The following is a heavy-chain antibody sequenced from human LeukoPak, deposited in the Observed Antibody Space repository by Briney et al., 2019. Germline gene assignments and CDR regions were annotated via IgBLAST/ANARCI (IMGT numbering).Heavy chain of an antibody. CDR3: ATDGAGFDI. V-gene: IGHV3-11*01. CDR1: GFTFNDYY. Sequence: GGSLRLSCAASGFTFNDYYMSWIRQAPGKGLEWLSYINIGGTNTHYADSVKGRFTISRDNAKKSLYLEMNNLRAEDTAVYYCATDGAGFDIWGQGVLVTVSS. J-gene: IGHJ5*02. CDR2: INIGGTNT.